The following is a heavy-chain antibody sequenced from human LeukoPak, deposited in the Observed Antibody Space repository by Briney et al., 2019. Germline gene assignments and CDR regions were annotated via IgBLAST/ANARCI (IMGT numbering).Heavy chain of an antibody. J-gene: IGHJ3*01. V-gene: IGHV3-7*03. CDR3: ARSSYSSSSSV. D-gene: IGHD6-6*01. Sequence: GALRLSCAVSGFTFSGFWMSWSRQAPGKGLEWVASINSDGSEGYYADVVKGRFTISRDNAKNSLYLQINSLRAEDTAVYYCARSSYSSSSSVWGQGTMVTVSS. CDR2: INSDGSEG. CDR1: GFTFSGFW.